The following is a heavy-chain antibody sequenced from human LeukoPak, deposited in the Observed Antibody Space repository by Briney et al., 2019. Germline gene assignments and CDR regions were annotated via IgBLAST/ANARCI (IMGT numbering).Heavy chain of an antibody. J-gene: IGHJ3*01. CDR2: INTDASST. V-gene: IGHV3-74*01. D-gene: IGHD5-12*01. CDR3: ARGLGIYYDAFDL. CDR1: GFSFSDYW. Sequence: GSLRLSCAASGFSFSDYWMHWVRQAPGKGLVWVSHINTDASSTTYADSVKGRFTISRDNPRNTLHLQMNSLRAEDTAMYYCARGLGIYYDAFDLWGQGTMVTVSS.